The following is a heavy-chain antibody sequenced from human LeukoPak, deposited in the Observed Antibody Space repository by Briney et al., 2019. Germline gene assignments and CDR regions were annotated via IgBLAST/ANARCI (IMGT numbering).Heavy chain of an antibody. D-gene: IGHD3-9*01. Sequence: SETLSLTCTVPGGSISSYYWSWIRQPPGKGLEWIGYIFISGTTNYSPSLKRRVTISIDTSKNQFSLKLSSVTAADTAVYYCARQTGYCGWFDSWGQGTLVTISS. J-gene: IGHJ5*01. CDR2: IFISGTT. CDR3: ARQTGYCGWFDS. V-gene: IGHV4-4*09. CDR1: GGSISSYY.